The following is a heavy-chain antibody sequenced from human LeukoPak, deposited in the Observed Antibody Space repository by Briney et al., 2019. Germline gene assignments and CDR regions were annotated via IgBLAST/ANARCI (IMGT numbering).Heavy chain of an antibody. Sequence: GGSLRLSCAASGFTFSSYGMHWVRQAPGKGLEWVAVISYDGSNKYYADSVKGRFTISRDNSKNTLYLQMNSLRAEDTAVYYCAKGEDIVGALGGSDAFDIWGQGTMVTVSS. J-gene: IGHJ3*02. V-gene: IGHV3-30*18. CDR2: ISYDGSNK. D-gene: IGHD1-26*01. CDR1: GFTFSSYG. CDR3: AKGEDIVGALGGSDAFDI.